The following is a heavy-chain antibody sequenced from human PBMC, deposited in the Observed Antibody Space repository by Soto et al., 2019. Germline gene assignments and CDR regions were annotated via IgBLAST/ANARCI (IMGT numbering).Heavy chain of an antibody. J-gene: IGHJ4*02. D-gene: IGHD4-4*01. CDR2: INHSGST. CDR3: ARAEYSNYVYVLDY. V-gene: IGHV4-39*07. Sequence: SETLSLSCTVSGDSGGFISSSSYHWGWIRQPPGKGLEWIGEINHSGSTNYNPSLKSRVTISVDTSKNQFSLKLSSVTAADTAVYYCARAEYSNYVYVLDYWGQGTLVTVSS. CDR1: GDSGGFISSSSYH.